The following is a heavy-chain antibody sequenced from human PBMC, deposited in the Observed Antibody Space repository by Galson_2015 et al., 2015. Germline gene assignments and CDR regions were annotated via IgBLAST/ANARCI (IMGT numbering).Heavy chain of an antibody. D-gene: IGHD2-15*01. J-gene: IGHJ6*04. CDR2: ISNGGSTI. CDR3: ASDGPGVLPFVDV. CDR1: GFTFRDYC. V-gene: IGHV3-48*02. Sequence: SLRLSCAASGFTFRDYCMNWIRQAPGKGLEWISYISNGGSTIYYADSVKGRFTISRDNAKNSLYLQMNSLRDEDTAVYYCASDGPGVLPFVDVCGNGTTVTVSS.